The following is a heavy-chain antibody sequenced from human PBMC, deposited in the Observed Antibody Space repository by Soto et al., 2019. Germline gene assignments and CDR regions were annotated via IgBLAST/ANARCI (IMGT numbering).Heavy chain of an antibody. CDR3: ARDSGSP. J-gene: IGHJ5*02. CDR2: INAGNGNT. CDR1: GYTFSKYA. D-gene: IGHD3-10*01. V-gene: IGHV1-3*01. Sequence: ASVKVSCKASGYTFSKYAMQWVRQALGQRPEWMGWINAGNGNTKYSQKFQGRITITRDTSASTAYMELSSLRSEDTAVYYCARDSGSPWGPGTLVTVSS.